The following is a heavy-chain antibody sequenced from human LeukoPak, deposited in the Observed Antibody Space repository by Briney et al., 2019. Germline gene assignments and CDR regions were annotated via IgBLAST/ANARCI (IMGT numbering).Heavy chain of an antibody. Sequence: ASVKVSCKASGSTYTNYHIHWVRQAPGQGLEWMGGIIPIFGTANYAQKFQGRVTITADESTSTAYMELSSLRSEDTAVYYCARVKMYYDILTGYYTSGYFDYWGQGTLVTVSS. CDR1: GSTYTNYH. V-gene: IGHV1-69*13. CDR3: ARVKMYYDILTGYYTSGYFDY. CDR2: IIPIFGTA. J-gene: IGHJ4*02. D-gene: IGHD3-9*01.